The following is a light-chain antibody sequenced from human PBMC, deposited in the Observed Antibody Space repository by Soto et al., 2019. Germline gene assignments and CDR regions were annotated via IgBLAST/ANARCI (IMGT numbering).Light chain of an antibody. V-gene: IGKV3-15*01. CDR2: GQX. CDR1: DSISTF. J-gene: IGKJ5*01. Sequence: ESVLTQSPATLCLSLGEIATRYXRVSDSISTFLTWYQQKAGQXTRLLXXGQXTRATGIPDRFSGSGSGREFALTISSLQSEDFTFSYCRQYKKWPTSTVGQGTRLEIK. CDR3: RQYKKWPTST.